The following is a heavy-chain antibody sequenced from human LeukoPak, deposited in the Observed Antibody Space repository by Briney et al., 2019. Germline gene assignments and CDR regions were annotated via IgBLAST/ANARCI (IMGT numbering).Heavy chain of an antibody. D-gene: IGHD1-26*01. Sequence: GGSLRLSCAASGFIFSSYAMHWVRQAPGKGLEWVSVISYDGSDKYYADSVKGRFTISRDNSKDTLYLQMNSLGAEDTAVYYCATTPRDLGNEGYYWGQGTLVTVSS. J-gene: IGHJ4*02. CDR2: ISYDGSDK. CDR1: GFIFSSYA. CDR3: ATTPRDLGNEGYY. V-gene: IGHV3-30-3*01.